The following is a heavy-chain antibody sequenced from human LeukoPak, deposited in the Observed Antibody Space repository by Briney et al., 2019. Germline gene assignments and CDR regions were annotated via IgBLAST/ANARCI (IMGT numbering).Heavy chain of an antibody. V-gene: IGHV4-39*01. CDR2: IYYSGST. D-gene: IGHD2-15*01. CDR1: GGSISSSSYY. Sequence: SETLSLTCTVSGGSISSSSYYWGWIRQPPGKGLEWIGSIYYSGSTYYNPSLKSRVTISVDTSKNQFSLKLSSVTAADTAVYYCARSGVLLRVRGGFDYWGQGTLVTVSS. J-gene: IGHJ4*02. CDR3: ARSGVLLRVRGGFDY.